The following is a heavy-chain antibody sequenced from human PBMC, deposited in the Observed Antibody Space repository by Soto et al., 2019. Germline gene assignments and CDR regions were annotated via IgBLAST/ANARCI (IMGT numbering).Heavy chain of an antibody. V-gene: IGHV1-8*01. CDR2: MNPNSGNT. D-gene: IGHD6-13*01. CDR1: GYTFTSYD. Sequence: QVQLVQSGAEVKKPGASVKVSCKASGYTFTSYDINWVRQATGQGLEWMGWMNPNSGNTGYAQKFQGRVTMTRNTSIRTAYMELSSLRAEDTAVYYCARAGQQLVRLYFDLWGRGTLVTGSS. CDR3: ARAGQQLVRLYFDL. J-gene: IGHJ2*01.